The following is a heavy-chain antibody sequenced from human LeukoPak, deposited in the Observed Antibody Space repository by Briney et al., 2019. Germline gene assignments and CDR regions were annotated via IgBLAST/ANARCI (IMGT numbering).Heavy chain of an antibody. CDR3: AKDRGDWKYFDY. V-gene: IGHV3-30*02. D-gene: IGHD1-1*01. J-gene: IGHJ4*02. Sequence: GGSLRLSCAAPGFNFNNFAMQWVRQAPGKGLEWVAFIRYDGSDKYYADSVKGRFTISRDSSKNTVYLQMNSLRAEDTAVYYCAKDRGDWKYFDYWGQGTLVTVSS. CDR2: IRYDGSDK. CDR1: GFNFNNFA.